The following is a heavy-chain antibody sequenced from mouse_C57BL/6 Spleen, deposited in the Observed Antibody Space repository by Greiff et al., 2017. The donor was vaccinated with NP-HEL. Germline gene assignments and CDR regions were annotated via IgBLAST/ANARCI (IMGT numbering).Heavy chain of an antibody. CDR2: IDPSDSYT. Sequence: QVQLQQPGAELVKPGASVKLSCKASGYTFTSYWMQWVKQRPGQGLEWIGEIDPSDSYTNYNQKFKGKATLTVDTSSSTAYMQLSSLTSEDSAVYYCARRFTTVVEGFAYWGQGTLVTVSA. D-gene: IGHD1-1*01. CDR3: ARRFTTVVEGFAY. J-gene: IGHJ3*01. V-gene: IGHV1-50*01. CDR1: GYTFTSYW.